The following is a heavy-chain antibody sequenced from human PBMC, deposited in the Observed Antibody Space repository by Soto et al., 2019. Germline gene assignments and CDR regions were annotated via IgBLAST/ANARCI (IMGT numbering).Heavy chain of an antibody. Sequence: ASVKVSCKASGYTFTSYAMHWVRQAPGQRLEWMGWINAGNGNTKYSQKFQGRVTITRDTSASTAYMELSSLRSEDTAVYYCASEDCGGDCYSAARYGMDVWGQGTTVTVSS. CDR2: INAGNGNT. V-gene: IGHV1-3*01. D-gene: IGHD2-21*02. J-gene: IGHJ6*02. CDR3: ASEDCGGDCYSAARYGMDV. CDR1: GYTFTSYA.